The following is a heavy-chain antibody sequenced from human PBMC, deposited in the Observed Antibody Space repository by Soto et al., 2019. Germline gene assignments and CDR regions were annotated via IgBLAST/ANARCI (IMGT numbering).Heavy chain of an antibody. J-gene: IGHJ6*02. V-gene: IGHV5-10-1*01. CDR1: GYSFTSYW. D-gene: IGHD2-15*01. CDR3: ATTVVTDYYYYYGMEV. CDR2: IDPSDSYT. Sequence: PGESLKISCKGSGYSFTSYWISWVRQMPGKGLEWMGRIDPSDSYTNYSPSFQGHVTISADKSISTAYLQWSSLKASDTAMYYCATTVVTDYYYYYGMEVWGQGTTVTVSS.